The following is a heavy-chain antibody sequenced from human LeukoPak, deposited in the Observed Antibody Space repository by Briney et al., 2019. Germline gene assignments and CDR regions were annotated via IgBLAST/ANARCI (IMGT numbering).Heavy chain of an antibody. V-gene: IGHV3-33*06. CDR3: AKENRLTYYYDSSGNWI. D-gene: IGHD3-22*01. J-gene: IGHJ3*02. CDR1: GFTFSIFG. CDR2: IWNDGTNK. Sequence: GRSLRLSCAASGFTFSIFGMHWVRQAPGKGLEWVAIIWNDGTNKYYADSVKGRFTISRDNSKNTLYLQMNSLRAEDTAVYYCAKENRLTYYYDSSGNWIWGQGTMVTVSS.